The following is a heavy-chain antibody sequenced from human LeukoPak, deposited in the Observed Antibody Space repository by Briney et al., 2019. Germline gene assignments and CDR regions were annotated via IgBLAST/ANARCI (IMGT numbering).Heavy chain of an antibody. D-gene: IGHD6-13*01. J-gene: IGHJ5*02. CDR3: AREGQKGSGWYGGWFDP. CDR1: GGTFSSYA. V-gene: IGHV1-69*06. Sequence: ASVKVSCKASGGTFSSYAISWVRQAPGQGLEWMGGIIPIFGTANYAQKFQGRVTITADKSTSTAYMELSSLRSEDTAVYYCAREGQKGSGWYGGWFDPWGQGTLVTVSS. CDR2: IIPIFGTA.